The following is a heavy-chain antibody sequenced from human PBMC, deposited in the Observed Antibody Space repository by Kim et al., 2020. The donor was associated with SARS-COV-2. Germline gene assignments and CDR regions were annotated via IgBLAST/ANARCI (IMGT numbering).Heavy chain of an antibody. J-gene: IGHJ4*02. CDR1: GFTLSTYA. CDR2: ISRSGGPI. CDR3: ATHGGIAVGGTWGSLDPDY. Sequence: GGSLRLSCAASGFTLSTYAMNWVRQAPGKGLEWVSHISRSGGPIYYADSVRGRFTVSRDNAENSMYLQMNSLRADDSAVYYCATHGGIAVGGTWGSLDPDYWGQGALVTVSS. D-gene: IGHD6-13*01. V-gene: IGHV3-48*04.